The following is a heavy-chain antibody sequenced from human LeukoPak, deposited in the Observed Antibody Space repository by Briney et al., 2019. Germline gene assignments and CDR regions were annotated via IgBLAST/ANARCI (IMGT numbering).Heavy chain of an antibody. V-gene: IGHV3-21*01. J-gene: IGHJ4*02. CDR3: ARGIQLWYTDY. D-gene: IGHD5-18*01. CDR2: VSSRSTYI. CDR1: GFTFSIYT. Sequence: GGSLRLSCAASGFTFSIYTMNWVRQAPGKGLEWVSSVSSRSTYIYYADSVKGRFTISRDNVKNSMYLQMNSLRAEDTAVYYCARGIQLWYTDYWGQGTLVTVSS.